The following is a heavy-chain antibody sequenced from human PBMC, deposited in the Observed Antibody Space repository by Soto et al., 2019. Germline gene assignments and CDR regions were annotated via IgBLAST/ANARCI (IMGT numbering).Heavy chain of an antibody. Sequence: QVQLQESGPGLVKPSETLSLTCNVSGGSISSYYWSWIRQPPGKGLEWIGYIYYSGSTNYNPSLRGRVTISVDTSKNHFTPKLSSVTVADTAVYYCASRVDYGDYVFSGADAFDIWGQGTMVTVSS. D-gene: IGHD4-17*01. CDR2: IYYSGST. V-gene: IGHV4-59*08. J-gene: IGHJ3*02. CDR3: ASRVDYGDYVFSGADAFDI. CDR1: GGSISSYY.